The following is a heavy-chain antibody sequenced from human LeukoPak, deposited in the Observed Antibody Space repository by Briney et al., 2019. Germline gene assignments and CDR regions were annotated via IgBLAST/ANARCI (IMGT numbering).Heavy chain of an antibody. V-gene: IGHV4-39*01. CDR1: GGSISSSSYY. Sequence: SETLSLTCAVSGGSISSSSYYWGWIRQPPGRGLEWIGSIYYSGSTYYNPSLKSRATISVDTSKNQFSLKLSSVTAADTAVYYCARQDYYDSSGPVDYWGQGTLVTVSS. D-gene: IGHD3-22*01. J-gene: IGHJ4*02. CDR3: ARQDYYDSSGPVDY. CDR2: IYYSGST.